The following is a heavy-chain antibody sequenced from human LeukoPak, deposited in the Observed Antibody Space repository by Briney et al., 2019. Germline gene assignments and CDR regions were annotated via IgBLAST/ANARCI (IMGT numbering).Heavy chain of an antibody. V-gene: IGHV4-59*01. CDR2: IYYSGST. J-gene: IGHJ6*02. CDR3: ARDRSPEHYYDSSHWDYYYGMDV. D-gene: IGHD3-22*01. CDR1: GDSISNYY. Sequence: PSETLSLTCTVSGDSISNYYWSWIRQPPGKGLERIGYIYYSGSTNSDPSLKSRVTISVDTSKNQFSLKLSSVTAADSAVYYCARDRSPEHYYDSSHWDYYYGMDVWGQGTTVTVSS.